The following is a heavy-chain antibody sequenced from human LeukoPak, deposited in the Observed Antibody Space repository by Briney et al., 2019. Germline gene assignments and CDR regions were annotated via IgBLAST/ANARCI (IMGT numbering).Heavy chain of an antibody. V-gene: IGHV1-24*01. CDR3: ARGYYDILTGYYMEAAKYYYYGMDV. D-gene: IGHD3-9*01. CDR2: FDPEDGET. Sequence: ASVKVSCKVSGYTLTELSMHWVRQAPGKGLEWMGGFDPEDGETIYAQKFQGRVTITADESTSTAYMELSSLRSEDTAVYYCARGYYDILTGYYMEAAKYYYYGMDVWGQGTTVTVSS. CDR1: GYTLTELS. J-gene: IGHJ6*02.